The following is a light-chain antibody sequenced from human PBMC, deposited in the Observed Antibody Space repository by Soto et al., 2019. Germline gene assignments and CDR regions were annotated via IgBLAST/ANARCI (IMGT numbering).Light chain of an antibody. J-gene: IGLJ1*01. CDR3: ASYTIKTTYV. Sequence: LTQPASVSGSPGQSITISCTGTNVDVGGYNYVSWYQHHPGKAPKLLIFEVSNRPSGVSNRFSGPKSGNTASLTISGLQSEDEADYYCASYTIKTTYVFGSGTKVTVL. V-gene: IGLV2-14*01. CDR2: EVS. CDR1: NVDVGGYNY.